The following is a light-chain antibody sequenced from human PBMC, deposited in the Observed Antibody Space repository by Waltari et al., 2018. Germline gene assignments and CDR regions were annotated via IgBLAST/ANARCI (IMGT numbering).Light chain of an antibody. Sequence: DIQMTQSPSTLSASVGDRVTITCRASQGINSRWAWLQRKPGKAPKLLVYEASGLESGVPSRSSGSGSGTYFTLPISSLQPDDFATYYCKQDYIDWAFCRGTKLEIK. CDR2: EAS. V-gene: IGKV1-5*03. CDR1: QGINSR. J-gene: IGKJ1*01. CDR3: KQDYIDWA.